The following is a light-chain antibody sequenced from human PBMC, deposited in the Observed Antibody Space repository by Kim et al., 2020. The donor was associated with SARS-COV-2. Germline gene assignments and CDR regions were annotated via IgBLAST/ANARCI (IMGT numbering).Light chain of an antibody. J-gene: IGKJ2*01. V-gene: IGKV3-20*01. CDR2: GAS. CDR1: QSVSSSY. Sequence: EIELTQSPGTLSLSPGERATLSCRASQSVSSSYLAWYQQKPGQAPRLLIYGASSRATGIPDRFSGSESGTDFTLTISRLEPEDFAVYYCQKYGSSPYTFGKGTKLEI. CDR3: QKYGSSPYT.